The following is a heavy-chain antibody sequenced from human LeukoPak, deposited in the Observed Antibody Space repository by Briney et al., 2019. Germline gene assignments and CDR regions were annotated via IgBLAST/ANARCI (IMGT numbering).Heavy chain of an antibody. V-gene: IGHV4-4*07. CDR2: IYTSGST. J-gene: IGHJ4*02. CDR1: GGSISSYY. D-gene: IGHD1-26*01. Sequence: SETLSLTCTVSGGSISSYYWSWIRQPAGKGLEWIGRIYTSGSTNYHASLKSRVSMSVDTSKNQFSLKLSSVTAGDTAVFYCARENSGSYREFDYWGQGTLVTVSS. CDR3: ARENSGSYREFDY.